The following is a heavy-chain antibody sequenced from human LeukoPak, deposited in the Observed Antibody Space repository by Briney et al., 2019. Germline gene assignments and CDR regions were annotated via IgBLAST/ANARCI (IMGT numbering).Heavy chain of an antibody. J-gene: IGHJ4*02. Sequence: GGSLRLSCAASGFIFSNNWMYWIRQAPGKGLVWVSRINGDGSITNHADSVRGRFTISRDNAKNTLYLQMNSLRVEDTAVYYCARDLSGYSYGFGGDLWGQGTLVTVSS. CDR2: INGDGSIT. D-gene: IGHD5-18*01. V-gene: IGHV3-74*01. CDR3: ARDLSGYSYGFGGDL. CDR1: GFIFSNNW.